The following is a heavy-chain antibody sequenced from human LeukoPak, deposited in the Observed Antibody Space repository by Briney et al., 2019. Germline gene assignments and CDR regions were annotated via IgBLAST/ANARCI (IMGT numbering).Heavy chain of an antibody. Sequence: QSGGSLRLSCAASGFIFSNYGIHWVRQAPGKGLVWVSRINGDGSNTNYADSVKGRFTISRDNAKNSLYLQMNSLRAEDTAVYYCARDPGDLGELSANFDYWGQGTLVTVSS. CDR2: INGDGSNT. V-gene: IGHV3-74*01. D-gene: IGHD3-16*02. CDR3: ARDPGDLGELSANFDY. CDR1: GFIFSNYG. J-gene: IGHJ4*02.